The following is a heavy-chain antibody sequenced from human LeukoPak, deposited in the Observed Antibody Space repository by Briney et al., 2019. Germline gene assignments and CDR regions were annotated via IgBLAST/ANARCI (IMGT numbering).Heavy chain of an antibody. V-gene: IGHV4-34*01. J-gene: IGHJ4*02. CDR3: ARDVYGSGGDTFDY. D-gene: IGHD3-10*01. Sequence: SETLSLTCAVYGGSFSGYYWSWIRQPPGKGLEVVGEINHSGSTNYNPSLKSRVTISVDTSKNQFSLKLSSVTAADTAVYYCARDVYGSGGDTFDYWGQGTLVTVSS. CDR1: GGSFSGYY. CDR2: INHSGST.